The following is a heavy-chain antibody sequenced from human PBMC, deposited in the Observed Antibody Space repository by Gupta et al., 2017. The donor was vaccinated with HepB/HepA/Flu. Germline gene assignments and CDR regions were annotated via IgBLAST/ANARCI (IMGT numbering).Heavy chain of an antibody. CDR2: INHSGST. D-gene: IGHD3-16*01. Sequence: QVQLQQWGAGLLKPSETLSLTCAVYGGSFSGYYWSWIRQPPGKGLEWIGEINHSGSTNYNPSLKSRVTISVDTSKNQFSLKLSSVTAADTAVYYCARGLRMITFGGVNGGWFDPWGQGTLVTVSS. J-gene: IGHJ5*02. CDR1: GGSFSGYY. V-gene: IGHV4-34*01. CDR3: ARGLRMITFGGVNGGWFDP.